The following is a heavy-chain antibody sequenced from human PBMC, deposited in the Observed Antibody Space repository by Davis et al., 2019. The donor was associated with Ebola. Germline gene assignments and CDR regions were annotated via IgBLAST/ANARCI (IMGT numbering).Heavy chain of an antibody. CDR3: ARGGETRLEY. CDR2: ISVGTGAI. CDR1: GFTFSGSS. J-gene: IGHJ4*02. V-gene: IGHV3-48*01. Sequence: PGGSLRLSCAASGFTFSGSSMNWVRRAPGKGLEWVSHISVGTGAIEYADSVKGRFTISRDNSKNTLSLQMNSLRAEDTAVYYCARGGETRLEYWGQGTLVTVSS. D-gene: IGHD3-10*01.